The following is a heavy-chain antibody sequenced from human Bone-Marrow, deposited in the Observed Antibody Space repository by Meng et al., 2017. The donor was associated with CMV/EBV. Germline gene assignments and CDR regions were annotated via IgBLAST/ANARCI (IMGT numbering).Heavy chain of an antibody. CDR2: ISGSGGST. CDR1: GFTFSSYA. D-gene: IGHD3-22*01. J-gene: IGHJ4*02. CDR3: AKSGTYYYDSSGYLFDY. Sequence: GESLKISCAASGFTFSSYAMSWVRQAPGKGLEWVSAISGSGGSTYYVDSVKGRFTISRDNSKNTLYLQMNSLRAEDTAVYYCAKSGTYYYDSSGYLFDYWGQGTLVTVSS. V-gene: IGHV3-23*01.